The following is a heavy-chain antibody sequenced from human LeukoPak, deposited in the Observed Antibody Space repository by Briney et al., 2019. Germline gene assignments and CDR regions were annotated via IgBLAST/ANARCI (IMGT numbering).Heavy chain of an antibody. CDR1: GFTLSSYA. CDR2: ISDTGNT. CDR3: AKAPVTTCRGAFCYPFDY. Sequence: GGSLRLACAASGFTLSSYAMSWVRQAPGKGLEWVSAISDTGNTYHADSVKGRFTISRDSSKNTLFLQMNRLRPEDAAVYYCAKAPVTTCRGAFCYPFDYWGLGTLVTVSS. D-gene: IGHD2-15*01. J-gene: IGHJ4*02. V-gene: IGHV3-23*01.